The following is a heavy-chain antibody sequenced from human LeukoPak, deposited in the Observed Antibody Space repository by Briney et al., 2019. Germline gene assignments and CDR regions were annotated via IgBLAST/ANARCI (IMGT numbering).Heavy chain of an antibody. V-gene: IGHV3-23*01. D-gene: IGHD3-10*01. J-gene: IGHJ4*02. CDR3: AKAPGGSGSGDY. CDR1: GFTFSSYA. CDR2: ISGSGGST. Sequence: GGSLRLSCAASGFTFSSYAMSWVRQAPGKGLEWVSAISGSGGSTYYADSVKGRFTISRDNSKNKLYLQMNSLRAEDTAVYYCAKAPGGSGSGDYWGQGTLVTVSS.